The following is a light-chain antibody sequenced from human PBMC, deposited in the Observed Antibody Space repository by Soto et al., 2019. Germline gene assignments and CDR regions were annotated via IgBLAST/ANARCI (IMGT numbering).Light chain of an antibody. CDR1: QSVSSNY. Sequence: EIVLTQSPGTLSLSPGERATLSCRSSQSVSSNYLAWYQQKPDQAPRLVIYDVSGRATGIPARFSGSGSGTDFTLTTSRLEPEDFAAYYCQQYGSSPTFGQGTKVDIK. J-gene: IGKJ1*01. CDR3: QQYGSSPT. V-gene: IGKV3-20*01. CDR2: DVS.